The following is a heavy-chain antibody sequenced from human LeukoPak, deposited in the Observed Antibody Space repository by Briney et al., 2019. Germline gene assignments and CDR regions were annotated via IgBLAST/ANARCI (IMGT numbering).Heavy chain of an antibody. CDR1: GYTFTGYY. D-gene: IGHD2-15*01. CDR3: ARRGSNCSGGSCQLFDY. Sequence: ASVKVSCKASGYTFTGYYMHWVRQAPGQGLEWMGWINPNSGGTNYAQKFQGRVTMTRDTSISTAYTELSRLRSDDTAVYYCARRGSNCSGGSCQLFDYWGQGTLVTVSS. J-gene: IGHJ4*02. V-gene: IGHV1-2*02. CDR2: INPNSGGT.